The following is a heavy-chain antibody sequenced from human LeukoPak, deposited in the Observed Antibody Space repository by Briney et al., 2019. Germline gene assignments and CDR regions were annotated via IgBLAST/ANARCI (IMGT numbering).Heavy chain of an antibody. Sequence: HPGRSLRLSCAASGFTFSSYAMHWVRQAPGKGLEWVAVISYDGSNKYYADSVKGRFTISRDNSKNTLYLQMNSLRAEDTAVYYCAKVRRGYSSGYPSDYWGQGTLVTVSS. V-gene: IGHV3-30-3*01. CDR1: GFTFSSYA. D-gene: IGHD6-19*01. J-gene: IGHJ4*02. CDR3: AKVRRGYSSGYPSDY. CDR2: ISYDGSNK.